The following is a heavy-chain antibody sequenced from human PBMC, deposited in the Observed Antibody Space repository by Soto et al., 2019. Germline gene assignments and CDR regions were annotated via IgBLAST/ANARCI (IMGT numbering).Heavy chain of an antibody. J-gene: IGHJ5*02. Sequence: GGALRLPWAASGFTFSSGDKSWFRLALGKGKEWVSGITGSGISTYYADSVKGRFTISRDNSKNTLYLQMNSLRAEDTAVYYCARDPLPNAYFISAYCYRLPWFAPWGQGALVPVSS. CDR2: ITGSGIST. D-gene: IGHD2-2*01. CDR1: GFTFSSGD. CDR3: ARDPLPNAYFISAYCYRLPWFAP. V-gene: IGHV3-23*01.